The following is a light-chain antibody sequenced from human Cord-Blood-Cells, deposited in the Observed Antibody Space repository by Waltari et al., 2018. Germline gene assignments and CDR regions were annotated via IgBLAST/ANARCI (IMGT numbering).Light chain of an antibody. J-gene: IGLJ2*01. CDR1: SSDVGGYNY. V-gene: IGLV2-14*01. CDR2: DVS. Sequence: QSALTQPASVSGSPGQSITISCTGTSSDVGGYNYVSWYQQHPGKAPKLMIYDVSNRPSGVSNHVSGSKSGNTASLTIAVLQAEDEADYYCSSYTSSSTLVVFGGGTKLTVL. CDR3: SSYTSSSTLVV.